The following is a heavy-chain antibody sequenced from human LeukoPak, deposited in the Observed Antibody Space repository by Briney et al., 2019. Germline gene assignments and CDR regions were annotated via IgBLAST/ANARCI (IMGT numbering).Heavy chain of an antibody. CDR2: INAGNGNT. J-gene: IGHJ5*02. CDR3: ARGFKSMVRGVITQFNWFDP. V-gene: IGHV1-3*03. D-gene: IGHD3-10*01. CDR1: GDTFTSYA. Sequence: ASVKVSCKASGDTFTSYAMHWVRQAPGQRLEWMGWINAGNGNTKYSQEFQGRVTITRDTSASTAYMELGSLRSEDMAVYYCARGFKSMVRGVITQFNWFDPWGQGTLVTVSS.